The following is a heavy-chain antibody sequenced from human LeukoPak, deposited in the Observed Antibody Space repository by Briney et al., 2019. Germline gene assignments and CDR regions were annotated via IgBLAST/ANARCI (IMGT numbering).Heavy chain of an antibody. V-gene: IGHV4-39*07. CDR2: IYYSGST. D-gene: IGHD2-2*01. CDR1: GVSISSYY. CDR3: ARGGCSSTICPTPEFDP. Sequence: PSETLSLTCTVSGVSISSYYWGWIRQPPGKGLEWIGSIYYSGSTYYNPSLKSRVTISVDTSKNQISLKLSSVTAADTAVYYCARGGCSSTICPTPEFDPWGQGTLVTVSS. J-gene: IGHJ5*02.